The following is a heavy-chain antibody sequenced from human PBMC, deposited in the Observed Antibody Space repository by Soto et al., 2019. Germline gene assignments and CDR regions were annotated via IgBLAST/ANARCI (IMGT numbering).Heavy chain of an antibody. CDR2: ISGYNGKT. Sequence: QGQLVQSGGEVKKPGASVKVSCKASGYTFSSYGISWVRQAPGQGLEWMGWISGYNGKTNYAQKVQDRVTMTTDTSTSKVYMELRSLRSDDTAVYYCAREGDVTYYYYGMDIWGQGTTVTVSS. CDR1: GYTFSSYG. D-gene: IGHD2-21*02. J-gene: IGHJ6*02. V-gene: IGHV1-18*01. CDR3: AREGDVTYYYYGMDI.